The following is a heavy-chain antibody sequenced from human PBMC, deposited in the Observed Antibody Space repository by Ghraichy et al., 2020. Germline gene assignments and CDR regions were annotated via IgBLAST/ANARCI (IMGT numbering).Heavy chain of an antibody. Sequence: LTCAASGFTFSNAWMSWVRQAPGKGLEWVGRIKSKTDGGTTDYAAPVKGRFTISRDDSKNTLYLQMNSLKTEDTAVYYCTTDLHYYDSSGYLPTAGTDYWGQGTLVTVSS. D-gene: IGHD3-22*01. CDR3: TTDLHYYDSSGYLPTAGTDY. CDR1: GFTFSNAW. J-gene: IGHJ4*02. V-gene: IGHV3-15*01. CDR2: IKSKTDGGTT.